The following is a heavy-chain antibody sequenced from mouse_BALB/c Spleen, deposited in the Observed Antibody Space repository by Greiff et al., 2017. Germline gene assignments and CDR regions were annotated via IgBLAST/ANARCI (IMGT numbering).Heavy chain of an antibody. Sequence: EVKLQESGAELVKPGASVKLSCTASGFNIKDTYMHWVKQRPEQGLEWIGRIDPANGNTKYDPKFQGKATITADTSSNTAYLQLSSLTSEDTAVYYCGYGNYGDYWGQGTTLTVSS. CDR3: GYGNYGDY. CDR2: IDPANGNT. V-gene: IGHV14-3*02. CDR1: GFNIKDTY. D-gene: IGHD2-10*02. J-gene: IGHJ2*01.